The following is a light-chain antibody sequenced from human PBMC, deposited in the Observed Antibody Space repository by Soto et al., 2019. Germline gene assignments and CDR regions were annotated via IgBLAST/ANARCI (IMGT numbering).Light chain of an antibody. CDR1: SSDVGGYNY. Sequence: QSALTQPASLSGSPGQSITIPCTGTSSDVGGYNYVSWYQQHPGKAPKLMIYDVSNRPSGVSNRFSGSKSGNTASLTISGLQAEDEADYYCSSYTSSSTLFGGGTKVTVL. V-gene: IGLV2-14*01. CDR3: SSYTSSSTL. CDR2: DVS. J-gene: IGLJ2*01.